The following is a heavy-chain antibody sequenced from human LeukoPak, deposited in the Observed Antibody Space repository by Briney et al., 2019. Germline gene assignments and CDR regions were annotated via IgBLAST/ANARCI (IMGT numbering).Heavy chain of an antibody. Sequence: SETLSLTCTVSGGSISTSNYYWGWIRQPPGKGLEWIGSIYYSGSTYYNPSLKSRVTISVDTSKNQFSLRLSSVTAADTAVYYCARRPGAAAGGPNWFDPWGQGTLVTVSS. V-gene: IGHV4-39*01. D-gene: IGHD6-13*01. J-gene: IGHJ5*02. CDR2: IYYSGST. CDR1: GGSISTSNYY. CDR3: ARRPGAAAGGPNWFDP.